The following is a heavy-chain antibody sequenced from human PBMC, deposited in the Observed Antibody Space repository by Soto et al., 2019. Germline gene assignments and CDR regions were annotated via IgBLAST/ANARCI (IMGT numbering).Heavy chain of an antibody. Sequence: QVQLQESGPGLVKPSETLSLTCTVSGAFSSTYYWSWIRQPPGKGLEWIGYMNNIGRTNYNPSLKSRVTISLDTSKNHFSLKLSSVIAADTAVYYCARSFCRDAVRCNWFDPWGLGTLVTASS. D-gene: IGHD2-8*01. CDR3: ARSFCRDAVRCNWFDP. J-gene: IGHJ5*02. V-gene: IGHV4-59*01. CDR1: GAFSSTYY. CDR2: MNNIGRT.